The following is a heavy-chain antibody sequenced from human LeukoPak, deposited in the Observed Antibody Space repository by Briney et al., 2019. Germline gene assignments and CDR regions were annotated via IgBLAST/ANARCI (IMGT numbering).Heavy chain of an antibody. V-gene: IGHV3-7*01. D-gene: IGHD3-3*01. Sequence: GGSLRLSCAASGFTFNKSWMSWVRQAPGKGPEWLANIKEDGTQKYYVDSVRGRFTISRDNAENSLYLQMNSLRDEDTAVYYCAREGYDFWSGYFHGLDHWGQGTLATVSS. CDR1: GFTFNKSW. CDR2: IKEDGTQK. J-gene: IGHJ4*02. CDR3: AREGYDFWSGYFHGLDH.